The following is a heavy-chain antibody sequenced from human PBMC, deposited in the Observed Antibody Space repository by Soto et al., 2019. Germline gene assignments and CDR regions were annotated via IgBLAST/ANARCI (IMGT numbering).Heavy chain of an antibody. CDR3: GRDGVGATPLGWFDP. D-gene: IGHD1-26*01. Sequence: ASGKVACKASGYTFIGYYIHWVRQAPGQGLEWMGRINPRSGDTTYPQKFQGRLTMTRDTSISTAYMELSSLRSDDAAVYYCGRDGVGATPLGWFDPWGQGSLVTVSS. CDR1: GYTFIGYY. CDR2: INPRSGDT. V-gene: IGHV1-2*06. J-gene: IGHJ5*02.